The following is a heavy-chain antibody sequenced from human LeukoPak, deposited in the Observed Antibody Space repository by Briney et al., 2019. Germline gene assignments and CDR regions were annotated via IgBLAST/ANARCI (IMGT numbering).Heavy chain of an antibody. Sequence: ASVKVSCKASGYSFTSYDINWVRQATGQGLEWMGWMNPNSGNTGPAQKFQGRVTMTRNTSISTAYMELSNLRPEDTAVYYCARRVAAGGTCMGYWGQGTLVTVSS. CDR3: ARRVAAGGTCMGY. J-gene: IGHJ4*02. D-gene: IGHD6-13*01. CDR1: GYSFTSYD. CDR2: MNPNSGNT. V-gene: IGHV1-8*01.